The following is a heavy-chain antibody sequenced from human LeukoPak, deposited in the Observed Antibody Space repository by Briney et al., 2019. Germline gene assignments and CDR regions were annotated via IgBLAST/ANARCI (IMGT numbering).Heavy chain of an antibody. CDR2: INPNSGGT. CDR3: ARAQLELDY. Sequence: ASVKVSCKASGYTFTAFLMHWVRQAPGQGLEWMGWINPNSGGTNYAQKFQGRVTMTRDTSISSAYMELSRLRSDDTAVYYCARAQLELDYWGQGTLVTVSS. V-gene: IGHV1-2*02. D-gene: IGHD1-1*01. J-gene: IGHJ4*02. CDR1: GYTFTAFL.